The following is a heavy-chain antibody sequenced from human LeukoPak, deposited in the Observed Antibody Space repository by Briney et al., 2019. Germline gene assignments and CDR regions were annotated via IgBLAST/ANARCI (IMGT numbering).Heavy chain of an antibody. CDR1: GYTLTELS. V-gene: IGHV1-46*01. CDR2: INPSGGST. CDR3: ARAVALYQPLDY. D-gene: IGHD2-2*01. J-gene: IGHJ4*02. Sequence: GASVKVSCKVSGYTLTELSMHWVRQAPGKGLEWMGVINPSGGSTTYAPRFQGRVTMTRDTSTSTVYMELSSLRSEDTAVYYCARAVALYQPLDYWGQGTLVTVSS.